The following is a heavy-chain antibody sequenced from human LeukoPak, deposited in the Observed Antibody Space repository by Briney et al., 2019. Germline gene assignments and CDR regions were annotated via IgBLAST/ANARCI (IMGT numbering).Heavy chain of an antibody. D-gene: IGHD6-13*01. J-gene: IGHJ6*01. V-gene: IGHV3-48*01. CDR3: ARLGAAADLDSFYGMDV. CDR1: GFTFSSYS. Sequence: PGGSLRLSCAASGFTFSSYSMNWVRQAPGKGLEWVSYISSSSSTIYYADSVKGRFTISRDNSKNTLFLQMNSLRAEDTAVYYCARLGAAADLDSFYGMDVWGHGTTVTVSS. CDR2: ISSSSSTI.